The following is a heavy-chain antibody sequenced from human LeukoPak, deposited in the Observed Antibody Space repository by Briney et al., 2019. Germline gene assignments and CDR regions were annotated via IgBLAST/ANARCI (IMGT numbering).Heavy chain of an antibody. V-gene: IGHV1-46*01. Sequence: ASVKVSCKASGYTFTSYYMYWVRQAPGQGLEWMGIINPSGDNTNYAQKFQGRVTMTRDMSTTTVYMELSSLRSEDTAVYYCARTRSKWVPAAKNWFDPWGQGTLVTVSS. J-gene: IGHJ5*02. CDR2: INPSGDNT. CDR1: GYTFTSYY. CDR3: ARTRSKWVPAAKNWFDP. D-gene: IGHD2-2*01.